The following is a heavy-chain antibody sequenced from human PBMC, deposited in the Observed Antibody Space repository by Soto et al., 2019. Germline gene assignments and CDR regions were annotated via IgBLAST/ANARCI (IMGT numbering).Heavy chain of an antibody. CDR2: ISPVFGTA. V-gene: IGHV1-69*12. Sequence: QVQLVQSGAEVKKPGSSVKVSCKASGGTFSSYAISWVRQAPGQGLEWMGGISPVFGTANYAQKFQGRVTITAIDSTSTAYRELSCLRSEDTAVYYCASGCPYGSGDYWGQGTLVTVSS. CDR3: ASGCPYGSGDY. CDR1: GGTFSSYA. D-gene: IGHD3-10*01. J-gene: IGHJ4*02.